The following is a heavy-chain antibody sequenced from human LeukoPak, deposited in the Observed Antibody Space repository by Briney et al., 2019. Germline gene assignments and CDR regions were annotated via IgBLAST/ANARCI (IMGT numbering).Heavy chain of an antibody. J-gene: IGHJ1*01. Sequence: SETLSLTCSVSADSVSRSDSYWAWIRQPPGKGLEWIGTIYYSGRTYYSPSLKSRVTLSVDTSSNQFSLNLRSVTAADTAVYYCARRRYYDGSGLEWGQGTLLSVSS. CDR3: ARRRYYDGSGLE. V-gene: IGHV4-39*01. CDR1: ADSVSRSDSY. D-gene: IGHD3-22*01. CDR2: IYYSGRT.